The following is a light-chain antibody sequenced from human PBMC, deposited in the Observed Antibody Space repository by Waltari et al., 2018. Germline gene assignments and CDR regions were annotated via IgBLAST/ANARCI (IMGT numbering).Light chain of an antibody. CDR1: KSLSSND. V-gene: IGKV3-20*01. CDR2: GAS. J-gene: IGKJ1*01. Sequence: EIVLTQSPGTLSLSPGERATITCRASKSLSSNDLAWNQQKPGQAPRILIYGASSRATCIPDRFSGSGSGTDFTLTISRLEPEDCAVYYCQQYGSSRTFGQGTKVEIK. CDR3: QQYGSSRT.